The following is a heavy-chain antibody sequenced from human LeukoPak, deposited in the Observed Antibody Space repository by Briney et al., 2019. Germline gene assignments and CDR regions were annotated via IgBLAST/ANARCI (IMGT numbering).Heavy chain of an antibody. J-gene: IGHJ4*02. Sequence: SETLSLTCTVSGGSISSYYWSWIRQPPGKGLEWIGYIYYSGSTYYNPSLKSRVTISVDTSKNQFSLKLSSVTAADTAVYYCAREEMMVRGVIFDYWGQGTLVTVSS. CDR3: AREEMMVRGVIFDY. D-gene: IGHD3-10*01. V-gene: IGHV4-59*12. CDR2: IYYSGST. CDR1: GGSISSYY.